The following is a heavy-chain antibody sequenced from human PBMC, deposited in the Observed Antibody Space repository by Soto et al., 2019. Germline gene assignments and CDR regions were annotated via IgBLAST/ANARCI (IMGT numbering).Heavy chain of an antibody. D-gene: IGHD2-15*01. CDR1: GGSISSGGYY. Sequence: SETLSLTCTVSGGSISSGGYYWSWIRQHPGKGLEWIGYIYYSGSTYYNPSLKSRFTISVDTSKNQFSLKLSSVTAADTAVYYCARDHCSGGSCYSPYFDYWGQGTLVTVSS. V-gene: IGHV4-31*03. J-gene: IGHJ4*02. CDR3: ARDHCSGGSCYSPYFDY. CDR2: IYYSGST.